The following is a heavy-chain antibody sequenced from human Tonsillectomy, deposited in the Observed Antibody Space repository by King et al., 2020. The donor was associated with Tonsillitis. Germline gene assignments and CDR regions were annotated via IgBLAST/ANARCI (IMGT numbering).Heavy chain of an antibody. J-gene: IGHJ4*02. D-gene: IGHD6-19*01. V-gene: IGHV4-30-2*01. CDR1: GGSISSGGYS. CDR3: ARAVAGSSYFDY. CDR2: IYHSGST. Sequence: MQLQESGSGLVKPSQTLSLTCAVSGGSISSGGYSWRWIRQPPGQGLEWIGYIYHSGSTYYNPSLKSRVTISVDRSKNQFSLKLSSVTAADTAVYYCARAVAGSSYFDYWGQGTLVTVSS.